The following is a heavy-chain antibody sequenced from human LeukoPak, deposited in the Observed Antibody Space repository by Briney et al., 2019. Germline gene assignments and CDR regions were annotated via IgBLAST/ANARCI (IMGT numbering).Heavy chain of an antibody. CDR2: INPNSGGT. D-gene: IGHD6-25*01. V-gene: IGHV1-2*04. Sequence: GASVKVSCKASGYTFTGYYMHWVRQAPGQGLEWMGWINPNSGGTNYAQKFQGWVTMTRDTSISTAYMELSRLRSDDTAVYYCARDDGGRYYYYYGMDVWGQGTTVTVSS. CDR3: ARDDGGRYYYYYGMDV. J-gene: IGHJ6*02. CDR1: GYTFTGYY.